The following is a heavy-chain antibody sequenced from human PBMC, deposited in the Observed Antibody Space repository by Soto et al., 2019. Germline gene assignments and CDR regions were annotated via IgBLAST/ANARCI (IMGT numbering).Heavy chain of an antibody. D-gene: IGHD2-8*01. CDR3: ARTYCTNGVCYWYNWFDP. J-gene: IGHJ5*02. Sequence: CKASGGTFSSYAISWVRQAPGQGLEWMGGIIPIFGTANYAQKFQGRVTITADESTSTAYMELSSLRSEDTAVYYCARTYCTNGVCYWYNWFDPWGQGTLVTVSS. V-gene: IGHV1-69*01. CDR1: GGTFSSYA. CDR2: IIPIFGTA.